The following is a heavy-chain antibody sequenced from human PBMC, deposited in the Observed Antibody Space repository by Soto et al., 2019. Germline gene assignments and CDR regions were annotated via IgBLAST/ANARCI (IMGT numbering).Heavy chain of an antibody. D-gene: IGHD6-19*01. V-gene: IGHV3-33*01. Sequence: TGGSLRLSCAASGFTFSSYGMHWVRQAPGKGLEWVAVIWYDGSNKYYADSVKGRFTISRDNSKNTLYLQMNSLRAEDTAVYYCARDILTHSSTVAGSAQIDYWGQGTLVTVSS. J-gene: IGHJ4*02. CDR1: GFTFSSYG. CDR2: IWYDGSNK. CDR3: ARDILTHSSTVAGSAQIDY.